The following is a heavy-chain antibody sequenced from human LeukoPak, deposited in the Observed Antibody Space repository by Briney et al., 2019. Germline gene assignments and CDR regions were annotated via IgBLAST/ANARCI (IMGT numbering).Heavy chain of an antibody. J-gene: IGHJ4*02. CDR2: ISSSGGTI. CDR1: GFNFSDHS. CDR3: AREVYYGSGRRFDY. V-gene: IGHV3-48*01. Sequence: GGSLRLSCEGSGFNFSDHSMNWVRQAPGKGLEWVSFISSSGGTIYYADSVKGRFNISRDNAKNSLYLHMNGLRAEDTAVYYCAREVYYGSGRRFDYWGQGTLVTVSS. D-gene: IGHD3-10*01.